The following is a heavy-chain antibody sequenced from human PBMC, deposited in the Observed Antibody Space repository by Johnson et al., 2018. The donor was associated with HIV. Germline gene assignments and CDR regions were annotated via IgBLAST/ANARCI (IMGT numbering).Heavy chain of an antibody. CDR1: GFSFNKYW. CDR3: ARGVRGVIID. D-gene: IGHD3-10*01. J-gene: IGHJ3*01. Sequence: VQLVESGGGVVQPGRSLRLSCVGSGFSFNKYWMSWVRQAPGDRLERLTTINKDGGEEYYVDSVKGRFTISRDNARNSLYLQMNSLRAEDTAVYNCARGVRGVIIDWGQGTMVAVSS. V-gene: IGHV3-7*01. CDR2: INKDGGEE.